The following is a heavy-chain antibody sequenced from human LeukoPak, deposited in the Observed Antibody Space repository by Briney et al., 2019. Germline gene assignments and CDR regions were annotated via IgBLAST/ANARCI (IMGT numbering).Heavy chain of an antibody. CDR2: ITSSNYDI. J-gene: IGHJ4*02. V-gene: IGHV3-21*01. D-gene: IGHD2-2*01. CDR3: ARVQPAAFDY. CDR1: GFTFSSYS. Sequence: PGGSLRLSCAASGFTFSSYSMNWVRQAPGKGLEWLSSITSSNYDIYYADSVKGRFTISRDNAKNSLYLQMNSLRAEDRAVCYCARVQPAAFDYWGQGTLVTVSS.